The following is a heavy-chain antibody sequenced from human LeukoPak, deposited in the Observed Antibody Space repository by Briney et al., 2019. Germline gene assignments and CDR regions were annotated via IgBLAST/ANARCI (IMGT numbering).Heavy chain of an antibody. CDR2: INRDGSET. CDR1: GFSFNTYW. Sequence: PGGSLKLSCAASGFSFNTYWMSWVRQAPGKGLECVANINRDGSETQYVDSVKGRFTISRDNAENSLHLQVSSLRGEDSGIYYCARKPDGFDVWGQGTMVTVSS. J-gene: IGHJ3*01. V-gene: IGHV3-7*01. CDR3: ARKPDGFDV.